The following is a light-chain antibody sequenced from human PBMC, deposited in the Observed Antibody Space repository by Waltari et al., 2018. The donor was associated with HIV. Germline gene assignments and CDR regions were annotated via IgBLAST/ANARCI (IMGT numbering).Light chain of an antibody. CDR3: SSYTSSSTSVV. CDR1: SSDVGGYNS. CDR2: EVS. V-gene: IGLV2-14*01. J-gene: IGLJ2*01. Sequence: QSALTQPASVSGSPGQSITISCTGTSSDVGGYNSVSWYQQHPGNAPKLMIYEVSNRPSGVSNRFSGSKSGNTASLTISGLQAEDEADYYCSSYTSSSTSVVFGGGTKLTVL.